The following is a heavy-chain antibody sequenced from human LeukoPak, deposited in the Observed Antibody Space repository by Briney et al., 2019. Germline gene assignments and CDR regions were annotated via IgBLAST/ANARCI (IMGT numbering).Heavy chain of an antibody. D-gene: IGHD3-10*01. V-gene: IGHV4-61*02. J-gene: IGHJ5*02. CDR1: GGSISSSSYY. CDR2: IYTSGST. CDR3: ARVPHDYYGFDP. Sequence: PSETLSLTCTVSGGSISSSSYYWGWIRQPPGKGLEWIGRIYTSGSTNYNPSLKSRVTISVDTSKNQFSLKLSSVTAADTAVYYCARVPHDYYGFDPWGQGTLVTVSS.